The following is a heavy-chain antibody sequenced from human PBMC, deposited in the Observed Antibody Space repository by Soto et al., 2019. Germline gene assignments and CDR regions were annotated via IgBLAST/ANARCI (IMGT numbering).Heavy chain of an antibody. J-gene: IGHJ4*02. CDR3: ASDGSGLYGYFDY. CDR1: GYTFTSYD. Sequence: ASVKVSCKASGYTFTSYDINWVRQATGQGLEWMGWMNPNSGNTGYAQKFQGRVTMTRNTSISTAYMELSSLRSEDTACYYLASDGSGLYGYFDYWGQGTLVTVSS. CDR2: MNPNSGNT. D-gene: IGHD6-19*01. V-gene: IGHV1-8*01.